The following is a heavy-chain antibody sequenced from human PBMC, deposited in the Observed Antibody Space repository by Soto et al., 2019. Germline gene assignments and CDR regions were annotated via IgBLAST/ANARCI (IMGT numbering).Heavy chain of an antibody. D-gene: IGHD2-2*01. CDR3: SKADCSSTSCYRRGNMWAFDY. Sequence: EVQLLESGGGLVQPGGSLRLSCAAYGFTFSSYAMSWVRQAPGKGLEWVSAISGSGGSTYYADSVKGRFTISRDNYKNTLYLQMNSLRAEDTAVYYCSKADCSSTSCYRRGNMWAFDYWGQGTLVTVSS. CDR1: GFTFSSYA. V-gene: IGHV3-23*01. CDR2: ISGSGGST. J-gene: IGHJ4*02.